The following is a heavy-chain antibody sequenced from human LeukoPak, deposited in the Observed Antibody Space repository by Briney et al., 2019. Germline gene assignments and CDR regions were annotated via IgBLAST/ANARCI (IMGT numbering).Heavy chain of an antibody. CDR2: NYYSGIT. CDR3: ARNITRKTNNDTSDRVDAFDI. V-gene: IGHV4-39*01. Sequence: SETLSLTCTVSGGSISSSSYYWRRIPQPPGKGLEGIGCNYYSGITDYNPSLKSRVSISVDTSKNQFSLKLSSVTAADTAVYYCARNITRKTNNDTSDRVDAFDIWGQGTMVTVSS. CDR1: GGSISSSSYY. J-gene: IGHJ3*02. D-gene: IGHD3-22*01.